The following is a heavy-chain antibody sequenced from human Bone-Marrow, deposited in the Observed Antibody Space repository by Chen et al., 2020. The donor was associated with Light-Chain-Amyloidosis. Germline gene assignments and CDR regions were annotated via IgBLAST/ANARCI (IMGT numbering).Heavy chain of an antibody. CDR2: VSGSTVST. CDR1: GFNFSRFG. CDR3: TRKGGYFDF. J-gene: IGHJ4*02. Sequence: EVQLVESGGGLVQPGGSLRLSCATSGFNFSRFGMSGVRQAPGKGLEWVSTVSGSTVSTYYAGAVKCRFIISRDNSKSTLYLQMNSLRAGDTAVYFCTRKGGYFDFWGQGSLVTVSS. D-gene: IGHD3-10*01. V-gene: IGHV3-23*04.